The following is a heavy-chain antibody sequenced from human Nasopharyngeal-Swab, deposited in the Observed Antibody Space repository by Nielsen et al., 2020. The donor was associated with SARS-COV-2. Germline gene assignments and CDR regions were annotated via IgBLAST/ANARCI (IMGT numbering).Heavy chain of an antibody. CDR2: IIPIFGTA. CDR3: ASPIGGFDY. D-gene: IGHD3-10*01. J-gene: IGHJ4*02. V-gene: IGHV1-69*01. Sequence: WVRQAPGQGLEWMGGIIPIFGTANYAQKFQGRVTITADESTSTAYMELSSLRSEDTAVYYCASPIGGFDYWGQGTLVTVSS.